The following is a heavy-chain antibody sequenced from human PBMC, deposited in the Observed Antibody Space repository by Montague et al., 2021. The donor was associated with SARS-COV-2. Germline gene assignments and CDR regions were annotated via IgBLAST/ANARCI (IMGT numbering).Heavy chain of an antibody. CDR3: ARGHLSVSMIVVVFTSASYYFDY. V-gene: IGHV4-34*01. J-gene: IGHJ4*02. CDR2: IKQSGST. D-gene: IGHD3-22*01. CDR1: GGSFGDDH. Sequence: SETLSLTCGVYGGSFGDDHWSWIRQPPGKGLEWIGDIKQSGSTNXNPSLKSRVTISVDTSKNQFSLKLTSVTAADTAVYFCARGHLSVSMIVVVFTSASYYFDYWGQGAQVPVSS.